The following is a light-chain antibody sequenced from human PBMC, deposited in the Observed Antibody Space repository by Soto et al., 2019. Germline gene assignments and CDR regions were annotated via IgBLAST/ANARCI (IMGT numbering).Light chain of an antibody. V-gene: IGKV3-20*01. Sequence: EIVLTQSPGTLSLSPGERATLSCRASQSVTATYLAWYQQKRGQSPRLLMFGASTRAPGIPDRFSGSGSGTDFTLTINRVEPEDFAVYYCQHYDKSPPRLTFGGGTNVEFK. CDR1: QSVTATY. CDR2: GAS. J-gene: IGKJ4*01. CDR3: QHYDKSPPRLT.